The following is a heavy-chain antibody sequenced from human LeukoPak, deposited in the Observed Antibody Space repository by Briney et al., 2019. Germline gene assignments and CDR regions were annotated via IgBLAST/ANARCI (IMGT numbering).Heavy chain of an antibody. D-gene: IGHD2-8*01. CDR3: AKGKINHNGAFDA. CDR2: ISDFVDNT. J-gene: IGHJ3*01. Sequence: GGSLRLSCAGSGFSFGSYPMSWVRLAPGKGLEWVSSISDFVDNTYYADSVKGRFTISRDNSEKSLYLQMSSLRVEDTAVYYCAKGKINHNGAFDAWGQGTRVTVSS. V-gene: IGHV3-23*01. CDR1: GFSFGSYP.